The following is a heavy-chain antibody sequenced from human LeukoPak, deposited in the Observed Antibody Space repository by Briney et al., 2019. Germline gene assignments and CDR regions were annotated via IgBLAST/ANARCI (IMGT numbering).Heavy chain of an antibody. J-gene: IGHJ4*02. CDR2: ISSSSSYI. D-gene: IGHD1-14*01. CDR1: GFTFSDFG. CDR3: AREASSGGLFDY. Sequence: GGSLRLSCAASGFTFSDFGMYWVCQAPGKGLEWVSSISSSSSYIYYADSVKGRFTISRDNAKNSLYLQMNSLRAEDTAVYYCAREASSGGLFDYWGQGTLVTVSS. V-gene: IGHV3-21*01.